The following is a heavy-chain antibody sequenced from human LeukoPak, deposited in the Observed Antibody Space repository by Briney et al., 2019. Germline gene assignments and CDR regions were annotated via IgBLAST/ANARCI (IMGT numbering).Heavy chain of an antibody. CDR1: GFTFSSYE. CDR3: ARESYNYDSSGAFDI. V-gene: IGHV3-48*03. D-gene: IGHD3-22*01. CDR2: VSSSGSVI. J-gene: IGHJ3*02. Sequence: GGSLRLSCAASGFTFSSYEMNWVRQAPGKGLEWVSYVSSSGSVIYYADSVKGRFTISRDNPKNSLYLQMNSLRAEDTAVYYCARESYNYDSSGAFDIWDQGTMVTVSS.